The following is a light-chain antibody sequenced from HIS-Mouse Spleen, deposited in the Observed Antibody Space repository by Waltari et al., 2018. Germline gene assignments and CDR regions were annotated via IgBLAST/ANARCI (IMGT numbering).Light chain of an antibody. CDR2: WAS. V-gene: IGKV4-1*01. J-gene: IGKJ1*01. Sequence: DIVMTQSPDSLAVCLGERATINCKSSQSVLYSSNNKNYLAWYQQKPGQPPKLLIYWASTRESGVPDRFSGSGSGTDFTLTISSLQAEDVAVYYCQQYYSTPPTFGQGTKVEIK. CDR1: QSVLYSSNNKNY. CDR3: QQYYSTPPT.